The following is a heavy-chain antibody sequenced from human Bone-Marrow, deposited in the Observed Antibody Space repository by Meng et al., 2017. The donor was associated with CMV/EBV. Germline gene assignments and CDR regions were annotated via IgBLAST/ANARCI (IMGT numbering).Heavy chain of an antibody. Sequence: SVKVSCKASGRAFSSYTISWVRQAPGQGLEWMGRIIPILGIANYAQKFQGRVTITADKSTSTAYMELSSLRSEDTAVYYCARRYGCGCDCPFGWFDPWGQGTLVTVSS. CDR3: ARRYGCGCDCPFGWFDP. J-gene: IGHJ5*02. D-gene: IGHD2-21*01. CDR1: GRAFSSYT. CDR2: IIPILGIA. V-gene: IGHV1-69*02.